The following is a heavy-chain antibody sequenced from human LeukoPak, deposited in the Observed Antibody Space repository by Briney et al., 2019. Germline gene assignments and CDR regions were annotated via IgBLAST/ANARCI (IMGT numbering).Heavy chain of an antibody. CDR2: INHSGST. J-gene: IGHJ4*02. D-gene: IGHD6-13*01. CDR1: GGSFSGYY. V-gene: IGHV4-34*01. CDR3: ARVRVAAAGWSQYYFDY. Sequence: PSETLSLTCAVYGGSFSGYYWSWIRQPPGKGLEWIGEINHSGSTNYNPSLKSRVTMSVDTSKNQFSLKLSSVTAADTAVYYCARVRVAAAGWSQYYFDYWGQGTLVTVSS.